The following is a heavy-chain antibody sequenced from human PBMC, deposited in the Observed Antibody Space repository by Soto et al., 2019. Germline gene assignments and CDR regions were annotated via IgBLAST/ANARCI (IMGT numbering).Heavy chain of an antibody. CDR2: ISYDGSNK. CDR1: GFTFSSYA. Sequence: PGGSLRLSCAASGFTFSSYAMDWVRQAPGKGLEWVAVISYDGSNKYYADSVKGRFTISRDNSKNTLYLQMNSLRAEDTAVYYCARTYSSSSFLDFDYWGQGTLVTVSS. D-gene: IGHD6-6*01. V-gene: IGHV3-30-3*01. J-gene: IGHJ4*02. CDR3: ARTYSSSSFLDFDY.